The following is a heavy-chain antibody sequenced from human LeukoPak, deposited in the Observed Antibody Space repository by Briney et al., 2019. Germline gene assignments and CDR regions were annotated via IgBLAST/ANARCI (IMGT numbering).Heavy chain of an antibody. CDR2: INQDGSEK. D-gene: IGHD3-22*01. Sequence: SGGSLRLSCTASGFTFSSYWMGWVRQAPGKGLEWVANINQDGSEKYYVDSVEGRFTISRDNAQNSLCLQMNILRAEDTAVYYCARETSSGYSDHWGQGTLVTVSS. J-gene: IGHJ4*02. CDR3: ARETSSGYSDH. V-gene: IGHV3-7*05. CDR1: GFTFSSYW.